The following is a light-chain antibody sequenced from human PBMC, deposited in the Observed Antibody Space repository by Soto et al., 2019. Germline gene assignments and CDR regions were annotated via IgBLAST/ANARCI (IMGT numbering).Light chain of an antibody. J-gene: IGKJ5*01. CDR1: QSVSTY. CDR2: DAS. V-gene: IGKV3-11*01. CDR3: QQRRSWPPTIT. Sequence: IVFTQSPATLSLSPVERATLSCMASQSVSTYLAWYQQRPGQAPRLLIYDASYRATDIPPRFSGSGSGTDFTLTISSLEPEDFAVYYCQQRRSWPPTITFGQGTRLEIK.